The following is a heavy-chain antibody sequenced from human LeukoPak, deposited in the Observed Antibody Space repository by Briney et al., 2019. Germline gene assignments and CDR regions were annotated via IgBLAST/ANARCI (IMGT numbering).Heavy chain of an antibody. J-gene: IGHJ4*02. CDR1: GYTFTGYY. D-gene: IGHD3-22*01. V-gene: IGHV1-2*06. CDR3: ARSQGYYYDSSGYLLDY. CDR2: INPNSGGT. Sequence: VSVKVSCKASGYTFTGYYMHWVRQAPGQGLEWMGRINPNSGGTNYAQKFQGRVTMTRDTSLSTAYMELSRLRSDDTAVYYCARSQGYYYDSSGYLLDYWGQGTLVTVSS.